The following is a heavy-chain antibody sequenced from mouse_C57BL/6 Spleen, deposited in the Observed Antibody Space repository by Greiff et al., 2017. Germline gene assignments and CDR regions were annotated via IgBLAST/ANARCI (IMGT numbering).Heavy chain of an antibody. D-gene: IGHD2-12*01. CDR3: TRALYDGDAMDY. J-gene: IGHJ4*01. CDR1: GYTFTDYE. V-gene: IGHV1-15*01. CDR2: IEPETGGT. Sequence: QVHVKQSGAELVRPGASVTLSCKASGYTFTDYEMHWVKQTPVHGLEWIGAIEPETGGTAYNQKFKGKAILTAAKSSSTAYMELRSLTSEDSAVYYCTRALYDGDAMDYWGQGTSVTVSS.